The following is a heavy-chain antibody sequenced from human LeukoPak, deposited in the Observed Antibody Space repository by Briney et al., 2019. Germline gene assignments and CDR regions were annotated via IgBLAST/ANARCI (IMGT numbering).Heavy chain of an antibody. V-gene: IGHV3-7*01. CDR3: ARDRLLYYYDSGPTGHFQH. CDR2: IKQDGSEK. J-gene: IGHJ1*01. Sequence: GGSLRLSCAASGFTFSSYAMSWVRQAPGKGLEWVANIKQDGSEKNYVDSVKGRFTISRDNAKDSLYLQMSSLRADDTAVYFCARDRLLYYYDSGPTGHFQHWGQGTLVTVSS. CDR1: GFTFSSYA. D-gene: IGHD3-22*01.